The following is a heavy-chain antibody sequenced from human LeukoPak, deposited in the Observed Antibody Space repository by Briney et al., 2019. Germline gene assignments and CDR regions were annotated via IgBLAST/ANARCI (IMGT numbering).Heavy chain of an antibody. Sequence: GGLLRLSCAASGLTFSSYSMAWVRQAPGKGLEWLSHISASGSNTDYADSVKGRFTISRDNSKNTLFLQMNSLRAEDTAVYYCAKDAPGPEYWGQGTLVTVSS. CDR2: ISASGSNT. CDR1: GLTFSSYS. CDR3: AKDAPGPEY. V-gene: IGHV3-23*01. J-gene: IGHJ4*02.